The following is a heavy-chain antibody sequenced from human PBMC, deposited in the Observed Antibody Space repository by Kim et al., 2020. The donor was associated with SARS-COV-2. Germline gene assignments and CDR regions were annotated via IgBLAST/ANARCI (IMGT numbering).Heavy chain of an antibody. Sequence: SVKVSCKASGGTFSSYAISWVRQAPGQGLEWMGGIIPIFGTANYAQKFQGRVTITADESTSTAYMELSSLRSEDTAVYYCASYWYYYDSSGYYNNWFDPWGQGTLVTVSS. CDR1: GGTFSSYA. D-gene: IGHD3-22*01. V-gene: IGHV1-69*13. J-gene: IGHJ5*02. CDR2: IIPIFGTA. CDR3: ASYWYYYDSSGYYNNWFDP.